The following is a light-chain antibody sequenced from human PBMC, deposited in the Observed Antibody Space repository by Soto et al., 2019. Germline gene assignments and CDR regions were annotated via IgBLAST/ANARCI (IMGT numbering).Light chain of an antibody. J-gene: IGKJ5*01. CDR3: QHSYSTPIT. CDR1: QSITNR. CDR2: DAS. V-gene: IGKV1-5*01. Sequence: DIQMTQSPSTLSASVGDRVTITCRASQSITNRLAWYQQKPGKAPKVLIYDASNLETGVPSRFSGSGSGTEFTLTISSLQPEDFATYYCQHSYSTPITFGQGTRLEIK.